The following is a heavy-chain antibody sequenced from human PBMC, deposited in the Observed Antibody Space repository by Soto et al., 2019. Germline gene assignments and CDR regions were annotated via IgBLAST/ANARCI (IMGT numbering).Heavy chain of an antibody. J-gene: IGHJ4*02. CDR2: IKPDGSEK. CDR3: ARDIGWFALDY. D-gene: IGHD3-10*01. Sequence: GGSLTLSCAASGFDFSRDYMNWVRQAPGKGLEWVAIIKPDGSEKGYVDSVKGRFTISRDNAKNSLYLQMDSLRAEDTAVYFCARDIGWFALDYWGQGTPVTVSS. V-gene: IGHV3-7*01. CDR1: GFDFSRDY.